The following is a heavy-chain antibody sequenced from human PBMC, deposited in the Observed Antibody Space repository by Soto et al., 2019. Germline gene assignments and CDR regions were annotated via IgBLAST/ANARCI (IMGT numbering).Heavy chain of an antibody. V-gene: IGHV3-23*01. J-gene: IGHJ4*02. CDR3: AKDQTPGYSADWAVGYYFHF. CDR2: ISASGART. Sequence: EVQLLESGGGLVQPGGXXXLSCAXSGFTLXRQAMSWXRQAXGKGXEWXSAISASGARTYNADSVMGRFSISRDTSKNTLYLQINTLRVEDTAVYYCAKDQTPGYSADWAVGYYFHFWGQGTLVTVSS. D-gene: IGHD5-12*01. CDR1: GFTLXRQA.